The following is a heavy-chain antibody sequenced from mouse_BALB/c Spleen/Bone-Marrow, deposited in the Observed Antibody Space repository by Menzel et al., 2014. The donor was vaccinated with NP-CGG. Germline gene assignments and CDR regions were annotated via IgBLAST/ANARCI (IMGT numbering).Heavy chain of an antibody. D-gene: IGHD1-1*01. CDR3: ARYRYYGSSYAMDY. CDR1: GFNIKDTY. J-gene: IGHJ4*01. Sequence: VQLQQSGAELVKPGASVKLSCTASGFNIKDTYMYWVKQRPEQGLEWIERIDPANGNTKYDPKFQCKATITADTSSNTAYLQLSSLTSEDTAVYYCARYRYYGSSYAMDYWGQGTSVTVYS. V-gene: IGHV14-3*02. CDR2: IDPANGNT.